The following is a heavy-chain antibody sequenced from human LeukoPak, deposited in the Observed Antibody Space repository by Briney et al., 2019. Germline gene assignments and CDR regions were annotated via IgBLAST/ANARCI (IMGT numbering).Heavy chain of an antibody. CDR3: ARFLGYCSGGSCSDPNWFDP. Sequence: GGSLRLSCAASGFTFSNFAMSWVRQAPGKGLEWVSAISGTGGSTYYADSVKDRFTISRDNSKNTLYLQMNSLRAEDTAVYYCARFLGYCSGGSCSDPNWFDPWGQGTLVTVSS. V-gene: IGHV3-23*01. CDR1: GFTFSNFA. D-gene: IGHD2-15*01. CDR2: ISGTGGST. J-gene: IGHJ5*02.